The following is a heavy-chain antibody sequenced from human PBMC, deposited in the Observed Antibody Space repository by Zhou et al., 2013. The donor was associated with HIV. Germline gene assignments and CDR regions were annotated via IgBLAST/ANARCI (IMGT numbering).Heavy chain of an antibody. CDR3: ASLREYSYREGYYYYYMDV. V-gene: IGHV1-69*04. D-gene: IGHD5-18*01. J-gene: IGHJ6*03. Sequence: QVQLVQSGAEVKKPGSSVKVSCKASGGTFSSYAISWVRQAPGQGLEWMGRIIPILGIANYAQKFQGRVTITADKSTSTAYMELSSLRSEDTAVYYCASLREYSYREGYYYYYMDVWGKGTTVTVSS. CDR1: GGTFSSYA. CDR2: IIPILGIA.